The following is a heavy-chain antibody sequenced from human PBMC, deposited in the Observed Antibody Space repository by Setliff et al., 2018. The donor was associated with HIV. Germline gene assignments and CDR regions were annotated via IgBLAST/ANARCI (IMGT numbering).Heavy chain of an antibody. CDR1: GYTFTGYY. V-gene: IGHV1-2*02. D-gene: IGHD5-12*01. CDR3: ARGPALTYSGYVYWYFDL. J-gene: IGHJ2*01. CDR2: INPNSGGT. Sequence: ASVKVSCKASGYTFTGYYIHWVRQAPGQGLQWMGWINPNSGGTNYAQKFQGRVTLTRDTSISTANMELSGLRSDDTAVYYCARGPALTYSGYVYWYFDLWGRGTLVTVSS.